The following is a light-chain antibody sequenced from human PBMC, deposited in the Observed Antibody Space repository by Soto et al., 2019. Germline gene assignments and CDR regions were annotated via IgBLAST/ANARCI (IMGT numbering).Light chain of an antibody. V-gene: IGLV2-14*01. CDR3: SSYTSSSTLGV. CDR1: SSDVGGYNY. J-gene: IGLJ1*01. CDR2: DVS. Sequence: QSVLTPPASVSGSPGQSITISCTGTSSDVGGYNYVSWYQQHPGKAPKLMIYDVSNRPSGVSNRFSGSKSGNTASLTISGLQAEDEADYYCSSYTSSSTLGVFGTGTKVTVL.